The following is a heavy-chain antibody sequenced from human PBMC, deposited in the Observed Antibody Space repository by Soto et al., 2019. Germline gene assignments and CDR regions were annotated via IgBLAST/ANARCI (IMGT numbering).Heavy chain of an antibody. CDR2: MLYSGLT. Sequence: SETLSLTCSVSGCSVSSSDYYWAWIRQPPGKGLEWIGSMLYSGLTYYNPSLKSRVTLSVDTSKNQFSVRPNSVTASDTAVYYCAPLSVSLSGPYGIHVWGQGTTVTVSS. CDR1: GCSVSSSDYY. CDR3: APLSVSLSGPYGIHV. V-gene: IGHV4-39*01. D-gene: IGHD2-15*01. J-gene: IGHJ6*02.